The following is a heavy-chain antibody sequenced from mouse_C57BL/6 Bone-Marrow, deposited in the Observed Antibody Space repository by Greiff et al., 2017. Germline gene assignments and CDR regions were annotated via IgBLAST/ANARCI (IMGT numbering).Heavy chain of an antibody. CDR3: ARHGIYYDYDVEFAY. Sequence: EVQGVESGGDLVKPGGSLKLSCAASGFTFSSYGMSWVRQTPDKRLEWVATISSGGSYTYYPDSVKGRFTISRDNAKNTLYLQMSSLKSEDTAMYYCARHGIYYDYDVEFAYWGQGTLVTVSA. CDR1: GFTFSSYG. CDR2: ISSGGSYT. D-gene: IGHD2-4*01. J-gene: IGHJ3*01. V-gene: IGHV5-6*01.